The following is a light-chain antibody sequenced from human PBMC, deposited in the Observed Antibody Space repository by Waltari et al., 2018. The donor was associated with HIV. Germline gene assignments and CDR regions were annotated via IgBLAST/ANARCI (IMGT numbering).Light chain of an antibody. J-gene: IGLJ1*01. CDR3: CSYAGTYKV. CDR1: SSDVGYDNR. Sequence: QSALTQPRSVSGSLGLSVSISCTGTSSDVGYDNRVYWYQQHPGKAPKLIIYDVRERPSGVADRFSASKSANTASLTISRLQADDEAEYYCCSYAGTYKVFGTGTQVTVL. V-gene: IGLV2-11*01. CDR2: DVR.